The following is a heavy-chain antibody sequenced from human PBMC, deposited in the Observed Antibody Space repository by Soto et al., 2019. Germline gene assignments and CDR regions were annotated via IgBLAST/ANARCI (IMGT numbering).Heavy chain of an antibody. D-gene: IGHD3-9*01. CDR1: GGSISSYY. J-gene: IGHJ5*02. CDR2: IYYSGST. V-gene: IGHV4-59*01. Sequence: SETLSLTCTVSGGSISSYYWSWIRQPPGKGLEWIGYIYYSGSTNYNPSLKSRVTISVDTSKNQFSLKLSSVTAADTAVYYCAREVHYYILTGYYNNWFDPWVQGTLVTVSS. CDR3: AREVHYYILTGYYNNWFDP.